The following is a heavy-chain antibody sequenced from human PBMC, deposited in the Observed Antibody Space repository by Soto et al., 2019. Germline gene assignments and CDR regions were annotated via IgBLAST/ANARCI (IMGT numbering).Heavy chain of an antibody. D-gene: IGHD6-19*01. CDR2: ISYDGSNK. V-gene: IGHV3-30-3*01. Sequence: GGSLRLSCAASGCTFSSYAMHWVRQAPGKGLEWVAVISYDGSNKYYADSVKGRFTISRDNSKNTLYLQMNSLRAEDTAVYYCARDNPVTAVAGAWDYYYGMDVWGQGTTVTVSS. CDR1: GCTFSSYA. J-gene: IGHJ6*02. CDR3: ARDNPVTAVAGAWDYYYGMDV.